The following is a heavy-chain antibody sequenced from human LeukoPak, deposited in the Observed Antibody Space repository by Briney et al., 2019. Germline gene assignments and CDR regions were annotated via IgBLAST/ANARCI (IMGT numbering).Heavy chain of an antibody. CDR2: IYYSGST. CDR3: ASVSFRGHIAATIRYYFDY. V-gene: IGHV4-39*07. CDR1: GGSISSSSYY. D-gene: IGHD5-12*01. J-gene: IGHJ4*02. Sequence: SETLSLTCTVSGGSISSSSYYWGWIRQPPGKGLEWNGRIYYSGSTYYNPSLNTRVTISGDTSKNQFSLKLSSVTAADTAVYYCASVSFRGHIAATIRYYFDYWGQGTLVTAS.